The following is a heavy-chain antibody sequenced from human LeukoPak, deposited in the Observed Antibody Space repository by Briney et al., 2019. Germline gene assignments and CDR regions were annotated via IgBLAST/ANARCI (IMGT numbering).Heavy chain of an antibody. Sequence: SETLSLTCTVSGGSISSGSYYWSWIRQPAGKGLEWIGRIYTSGSTNYNPSLKSRVTISVDTSKNQFSLKLSSVTAADTAVYYCARSDDDYGPGAGAFDIWGQGTMVTVSS. CDR2: IYTSGST. CDR1: GGSISSGSYY. CDR3: ARSDDDYGPGAGAFDI. D-gene: IGHD4-17*01. V-gene: IGHV4-61*02. J-gene: IGHJ3*02.